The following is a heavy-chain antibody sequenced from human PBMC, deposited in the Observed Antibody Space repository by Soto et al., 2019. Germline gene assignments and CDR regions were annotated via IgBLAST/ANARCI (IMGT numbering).Heavy chain of an antibody. CDR1: GGSVSSGSYY. CDR3: ARAGSSSSPPYYYYGMDV. V-gene: IGHV4-61*01. Sequence: SQTLSLTCTLSGGSVSSGSYYWSWIRQPPGKGLEWIGYIYYSGSTNYNPSLKSRVTISVDTSKNQFSLKISSVTAADTSVYSGARAGSSSSPPYYYYGMDVWGQGTTVTVSS. D-gene: IGHD6-6*01. CDR2: IYYSGST. J-gene: IGHJ6*02.